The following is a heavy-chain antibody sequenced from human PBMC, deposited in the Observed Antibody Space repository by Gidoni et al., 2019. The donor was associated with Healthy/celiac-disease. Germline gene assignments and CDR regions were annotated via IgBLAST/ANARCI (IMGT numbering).Heavy chain of an antibody. CDR1: GSSFTSYW. V-gene: IGHV5-51*01. Sequence: EVQLVQSGAEVQMPAVSLKISCKGSGSSFTSYWIGWVRQMPGKGLEWLGIIYPGDSDTRDSPAFQGQVTIAADKSISTAYLQWSSLKASDTAMYDCARGPGTGSWYGVWFDPWGQGTLVTVSS. J-gene: IGHJ5*02. D-gene: IGHD6-13*01. CDR3: ARGPGTGSWYGVWFDP. CDR2: IYPGDSDT.